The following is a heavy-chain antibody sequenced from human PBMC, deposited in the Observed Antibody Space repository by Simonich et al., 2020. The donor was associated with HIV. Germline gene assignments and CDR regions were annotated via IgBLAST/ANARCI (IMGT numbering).Heavy chain of an antibody. D-gene: IGHD6-13*01. J-gene: IGHJ1*01. V-gene: IGHV4-34*01. Sequence: QVQLQQWGAGLLKPSENLSLTCAGYGGSFSGYYWSWFRQPPGKGVKWIGEINHSGSTNYNPSLKSRVTISVDTSKNQFSLKLSSVTAADTAVYYCARLTAGGLGEYFQHWGQGTLVTVSS. CDR2: INHSGST. CDR3: ARLTAGGLGEYFQH. CDR1: GGSFSGYY.